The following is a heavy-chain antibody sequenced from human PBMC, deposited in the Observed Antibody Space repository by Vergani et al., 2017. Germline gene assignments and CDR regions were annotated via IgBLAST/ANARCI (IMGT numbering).Heavy chain of an antibody. V-gene: IGHV4-61*02. CDR2: IYTSGRT. CDR1: GGSISSGSYY. D-gene: IGHD2-8*02. CDR3: ARDVQVNGFDY. Sequence: QVQLQESGPGLVKPSQTLSLTCTVSGGSISSGSYYWSWIRQPAGKGLEWIGRIYTSGRTNYNPSLKIRVTMSVDTSKNQFSLNLSSVTAADTAVYFCARDVQVNGFDYWGQGTLVTVSS. J-gene: IGHJ4*02.